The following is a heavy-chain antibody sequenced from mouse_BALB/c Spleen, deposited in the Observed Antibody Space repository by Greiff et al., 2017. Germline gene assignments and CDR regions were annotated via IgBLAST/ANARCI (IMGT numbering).Heavy chain of an antibody. D-gene: IGHD1-2*01. CDR3: ASGYGYGFDY. V-gene: IGHV5-4*02. Sequence: EVMLVESGEGLVKPGGSLKLSCAASGFTFSDYYMYWVRQTPEKRLEWVATISDGGSYTYYPDSVKGRFTISRDNAKNNLYLQMSSLKSEDTAMYYCASGYGYGFDYWGQGTTLTVSS. J-gene: IGHJ2*01. CDR2: ISDGGSYT. CDR1: GFTFSDYY.